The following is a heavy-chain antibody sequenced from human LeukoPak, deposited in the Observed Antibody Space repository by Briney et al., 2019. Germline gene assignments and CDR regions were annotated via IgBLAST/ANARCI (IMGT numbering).Heavy chain of an antibody. CDR3: ASAGFGSGYYAY. J-gene: IGHJ4*02. CDR1: GFTFSSYR. V-gene: IGHV3-21*01. D-gene: IGHD3-22*01. CDR2: ISSSSSYI. Sequence: GGSLRLSCAASGFTFSSYRMNWVRQAPGKGLEWVSSISSSSSYIYYADSVKGRFTISRDNAKNSLYLQMNSLRAEDTAVYYCASAGFGSGYYAYWGQGTLVTVSS.